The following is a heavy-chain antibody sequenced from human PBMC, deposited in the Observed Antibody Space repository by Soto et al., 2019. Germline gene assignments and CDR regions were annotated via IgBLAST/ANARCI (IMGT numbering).Heavy chain of an antibody. CDR2: INPSRGGT. CDR1: AYIFTSYY. V-gene: IGHV1-46*03. CDR3: TRSIITTAGTDAFDL. Sequence: ASVKVSCKASAYIFTSYYVHWVRQAPGQGPEWMGMINPSRGGTDYAQKFQGRVTMTRDTSTTTVYMELSSLRSEDTAIYYCTRSIITTAGTDAFDLWGQGTLVTVSS. J-gene: IGHJ3*01. D-gene: IGHD6-13*01.